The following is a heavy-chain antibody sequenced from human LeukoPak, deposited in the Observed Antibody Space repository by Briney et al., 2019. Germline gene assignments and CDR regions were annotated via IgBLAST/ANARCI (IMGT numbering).Heavy chain of an antibody. D-gene: IGHD3-22*01. CDR3: ARSSEGRYYYDSSGFSYYYYYMDV. CDR2: IYFSGST. V-gene: IGHV4-59*01. Sequence: SETLSLTCTVPGASISSYCWSWIRQPPGKGLEWIGYIYFSGSTYFKPSLRSRVTLSVDTSKNQFSLKLSSVTAADTAVYYCARSSEGRYYYDSSGFSYYYYYMDVWGKGTTVTISS. J-gene: IGHJ6*03. CDR1: GASISSYC.